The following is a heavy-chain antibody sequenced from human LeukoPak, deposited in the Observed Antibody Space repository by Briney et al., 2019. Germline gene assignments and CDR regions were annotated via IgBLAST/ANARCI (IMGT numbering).Heavy chain of an antibody. CDR3: ARGRNGGGLFDY. V-gene: IGHV4-59*01. J-gene: IGHJ4*02. CDR1: GASFSSYY. D-gene: IGHD1-1*01. Sequence: SETLSLTCTVSGASFSSYYWSWLRQPPGKGLEWIGYIYYSGSTNYNPSLKSRVTISVDTSKNQFSLKLGSVTAADTAVYYCARGRNGGGLFDYWGQGTLVTVSS. CDR2: IYYSGST.